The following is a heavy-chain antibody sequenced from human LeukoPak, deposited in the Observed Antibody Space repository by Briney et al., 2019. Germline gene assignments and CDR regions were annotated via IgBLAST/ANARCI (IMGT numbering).Heavy chain of an antibody. V-gene: IGHV3-11*01. CDR2: ISSSGSTI. J-gene: IGHJ6*03. CDR1: GFTFSDYY. Sequence: PGGSLRLSCAASGFTFSDYYMSWIRQAPGKGLEWVSYISSSGSTIYYADSVKGRFAISRDNAKNSLYLQMNSLRAEDTAVYYCAMGGYQLPGGYYYYYYMDVWGKGTTVTVSS. D-gene: IGHD2-2*01. CDR3: AMGGYQLPGGYYYYYYMDV.